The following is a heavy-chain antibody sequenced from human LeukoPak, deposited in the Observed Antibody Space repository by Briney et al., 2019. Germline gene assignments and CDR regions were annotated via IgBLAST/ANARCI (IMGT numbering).Heavy chain of an antibody. V-gene: IGHV3-23*01. CDR1: GFTFSSYA. D-gene: IGHD6-6*01. CDR2: ISGSGGST. Sequence: PGGSLRLSCAASGFTFSSYAMSWVRQAPGKGLEWVSAISGSGGSTYYADSVKGRFTISRDNSKNTLYLQMNSLRAEDTAVYYCAKDTAEYSSPVDNFDYWGQGTLVTVSS. J-gene: IGHJ4*02. CDR3: AKDTAEYSSPVDNFDY.